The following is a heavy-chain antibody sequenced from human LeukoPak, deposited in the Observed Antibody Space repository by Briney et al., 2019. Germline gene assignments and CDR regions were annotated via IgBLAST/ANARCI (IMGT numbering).Heavy chain of an antibody. V-gene: IGHV1-8*01. D-gene: IGHD1-26*01. Sequence: ASVKVSCKASGYTFTSYDINWVRQATGLGLEWMGWMNPNSGNTGYAQKFQGRVTMTRNTSISTAYMELSSLRSEDTAVYYCARGQLYSGSYTIDYWGQGTLVTVSS. CDR2: MNPNSGNT. CDR1: GYTFTSYD. CDR3: ARGQLYSGSYTIDY. J-gene: IGHJ4*02.